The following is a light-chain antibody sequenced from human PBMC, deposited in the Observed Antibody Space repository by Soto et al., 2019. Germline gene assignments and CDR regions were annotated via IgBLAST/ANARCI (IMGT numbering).Light chain of an antibody. CDR3: QQSFSSPFT. Sequence: DIQMTQSPSSLSASVGDRVSITCRASQSIRSHLNWYQQKAGKAPKVLIYAASSLQGGGPSRFSGSGSGTDFTLTIKSLQPEDFATYYCQQSFSSPFTFGPGTKVDIK. J-gene: IGKJ3*01. V-gene: IGKV1-39*01. CDR2: AAS. CDR1: QSIRSH.